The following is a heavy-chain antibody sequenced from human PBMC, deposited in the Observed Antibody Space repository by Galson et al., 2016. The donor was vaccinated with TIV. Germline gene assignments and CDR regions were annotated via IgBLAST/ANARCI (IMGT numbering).Heavy chain of an antibody. V-gene: IGHV4-31*03. Sequence: TLSLTCTVSGASISNDGYYWTWIRQDSGKGLERLGNIYNSGSTYYHPSLKSRVDISVDTSKNQFSLRLISVTAADTAVYYCARWADSGCYYDYFQHWGRGTLVTVSS. CDR2: IYNSGST. CDR3: ARWADSGCYYDYFQH. D-gene: IGHD1-26*01. CDR1: GASISNDGYY. J-gene: IGHJ1*01.